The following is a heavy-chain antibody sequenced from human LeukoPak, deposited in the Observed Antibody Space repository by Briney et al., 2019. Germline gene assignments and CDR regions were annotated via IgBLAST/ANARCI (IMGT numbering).Heavy chain of an antibody. J-gene: IGHJ4*02. Sequence: SETLSLTCAVYGGSFSGYYWSWIRQHPGKGLEWIGYTYYSGSTYYNPSLKSRVTISVDTSKNQFSLKLSSVTAADTAVYYCARDMYDSSGYYYIGVDYWGQGTLVTVSS. CDR3: ARDMYDSSGYYYIGVDY. CDR1: GGSFSGYY. V-gene: IGHV4-31*11. CDR2: TYYSGST. D-gene: IGHD3-22*01.